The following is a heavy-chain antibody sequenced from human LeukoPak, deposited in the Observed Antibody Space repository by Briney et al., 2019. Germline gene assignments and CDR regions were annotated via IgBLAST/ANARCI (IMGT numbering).Heavy chain of an antibody. CDR2: IYHSGST. CDR1: GYSISSGYY. J-gene: IGHJ4*02. Sequence: SETLSLTCTVSGYSISSGYYWGWIRQPPGKGLEWIGSIYHSGSTYYYPSLKSRVTISVDTSEKQFSLQLNSVTAADTAVYYCARQGSAYYFDFWGQGLLVTVSS. D-gene: IGHD2-15*01. V-gene: IGHV4-38-2*02. CDR3: ARQGSAYYFDF.